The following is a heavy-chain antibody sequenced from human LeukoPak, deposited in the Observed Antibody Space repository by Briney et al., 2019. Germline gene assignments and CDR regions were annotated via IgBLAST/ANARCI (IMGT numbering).Heavy chain of an antibody. V-gene: IGHV3-23*01. CDR3: AKDNYYDSSGYYTSGYYCDY. CDR2: ISGSGGST. D-gene: IGHD3-22*01. J-gene: IGHJ4*02. Sequence: PGASLRLSCAASGFTFSSYAMRWVRQAPGKGREWGSAISGSGGSTSYTDSVKGRSTISRDNSKNTQYLNMNSLRAEDTAVYYYAKDNYYDSSGYYTSGYYCDYWGQGTLVTVSS. CDR1: GFTFSSYA.